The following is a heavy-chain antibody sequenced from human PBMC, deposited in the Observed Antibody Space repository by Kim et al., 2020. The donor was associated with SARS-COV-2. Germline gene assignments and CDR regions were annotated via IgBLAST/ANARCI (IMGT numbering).Heavy chain of an antibody. V-gene: IGHV4-39*01. J-gene: IGHJ5*02. D-gene: IGHD3-3*01. CDR3: ARSPFDFWSGYHNWFDP. Sequence: KSRVTISVDTSKNQFSLKLSSVTAADTAVYYCARSPFDFWSGYHNWFDPWGQGTLVTVSS.